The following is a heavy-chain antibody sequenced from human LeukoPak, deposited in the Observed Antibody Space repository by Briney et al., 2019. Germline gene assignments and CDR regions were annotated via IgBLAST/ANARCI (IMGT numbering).Heavy chain of an antibody. V-gene: IGHV3-23*01. CDR3: ATKGLVSVPSRYHFDY. D-gene: IGHD2-2*01. Sequence: PGGSLRLSCAASGFTFSSYAMSWVRQAPGKGLEWVSAISGDGRITHHADSVKGRFTISRDNSKNTLYLQMNSLRAEDTAIYYCATKGLVSVPSRYHFDYWGQGTPVTVSS. CDR2: ISGDGRIT. CDR1: GFTFSSYA. J-gene: IGHJ4*02.